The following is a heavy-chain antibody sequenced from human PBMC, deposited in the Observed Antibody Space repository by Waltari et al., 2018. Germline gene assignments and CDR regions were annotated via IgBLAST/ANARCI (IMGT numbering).Heavy chain of an antibody. J-gene: IGHJ5*02. CDR3: ARDKSVGATYNWFDP. CDR2: IYTSVST. V-gene: IGHV4-4*07. Sequence: QVQLQESGPGLVKPSETLSLTCTVSGGSISSYYWSWIRQPAGKGLEWIGRIYTSVSTNYNPPIKSRVTMSVDTSKNQCSLKLSSVTAADTAVYYCARDKSVGATYNWFDPWGQGTLVTVSS. D-gene: IGHD1-26*01. CDR1: GGSISSYY.